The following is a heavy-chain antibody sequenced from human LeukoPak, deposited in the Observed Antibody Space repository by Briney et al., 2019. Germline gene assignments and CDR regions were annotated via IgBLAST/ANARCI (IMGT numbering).Heavy chain of an antibody. Sequence: SETLSLTCTVSGGSISSYYWNWIRQPAGKGLEWIGRIYTTGSTDYNPSLKSRVTMSLDMSKNQLSLRLTSVTAADTAVYYCARMMYFDSTGYYKDPYYFQYWGQGSLVTVSS. CDR2: IYTTGST. V-gene: IGHV4-4*07. J-gene: IGHJ4*02. D-gene: IGHD3-22*01. CDR3: ARMMYFDSTGYYKDPYYFQY. CDR1: GGSISSYY.